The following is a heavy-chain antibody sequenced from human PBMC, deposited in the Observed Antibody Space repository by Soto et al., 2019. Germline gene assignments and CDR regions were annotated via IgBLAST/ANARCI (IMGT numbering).Heavy chain of an antibody. V-gene: IGHV3-23*01. J-gene: IGHJ3*02. CDR2: ISGSGVST. Sequence: EVQLLESGGGLVQPGGSLRLSCAASGFTFSSYAMSWVRQAAGKGLEWVSSISGSGVSTYYADSVKGRFTFSREISKNTLYLQRISLRAEDTAIYYCAKDIAFAGIFVKGSYSCYIWGQGTMVTVSS. D-gene: IGHD6-19*01. CDR3: AKDIAFAGIFVKGSYSCYI. CDR1: GFTFSSYA.